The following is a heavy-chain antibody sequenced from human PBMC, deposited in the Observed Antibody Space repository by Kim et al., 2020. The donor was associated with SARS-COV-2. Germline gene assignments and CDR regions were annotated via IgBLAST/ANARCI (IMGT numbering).Heavy chain of an antibody. V-gene: IGHV3-9*01. CDR2: ISRNSGSI. CDR3: AKLWFGVDVVNH. Sequence: GGSLRLSCAASGFTFDDYSMHWVRQAPGKGLEWVSGISRNSGSIGYADSVKGRFTISRDNAKNSLYLQMNSLRAEDTALYYCAKLWFGVDVVNHWGEGTLVTVSS. CDR1: GFTFDDYS. J-gene: IGHJ5*02. D-gene: IGHD3-10*01.